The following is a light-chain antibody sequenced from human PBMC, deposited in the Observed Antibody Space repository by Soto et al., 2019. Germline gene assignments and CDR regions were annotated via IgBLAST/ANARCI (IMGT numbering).Light chain of an antibody. J-gene: IGLJ2*01. V-gene: IGLV1-40*01. CDR1: SSNIGAGFD. CDR3: QSFWV. CDR2: GDT. Sequence: QSVLTQPPSVSGAPGQRVTISCNGSSSNIGAGFDVHWYQQFPGTAPKLLIYGDTIRPSGVPDRFSGSKSGTSASLAITGLQAEDEADYYCQSFWVFGGGTKLTVL.